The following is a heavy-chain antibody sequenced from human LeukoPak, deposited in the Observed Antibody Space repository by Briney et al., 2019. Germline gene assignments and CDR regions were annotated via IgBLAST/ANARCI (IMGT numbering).Heavy chain of an antibody. J-gene: IGHJ3*02. CDR2: INPSGGST. D-gene: IGHD3-22*01. Sequence: ASVTVSCKASGYTFTSYYMHWVRQAPGQGLEWMGIINPSGGSTSYAQKFQGRVTMTRDTSTSTAYMELSSLRSEDTAVYYCAIIRDYYDSSGPYAFDIWGQGTMVTVSS. CDR1: GYTFTSYY. V-gene: IGHV1-46*01. CDR3: AIIRDYYDSSGPYAFDI.